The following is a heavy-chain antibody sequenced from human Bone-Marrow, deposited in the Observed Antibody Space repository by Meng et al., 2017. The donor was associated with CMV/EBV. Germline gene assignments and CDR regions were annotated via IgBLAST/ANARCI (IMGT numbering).Heavy chain of an antibody. V-gene: IGHV4-4*02. CDR3: AREEGYCSSTSCYRGGNWFDP. Sequence: SETLSLTCAVSGGSISSSNWWSWVRQPPGKGLEWIGEIYHSGSTNYNSSLKSRVTISVDKSKNQFPLNLSSVTAADTAVYYCAREEGYCSSTSCYRGGNWFDPWGQGTLVTVSS. J-gene: IGHJ5*02. D-gene: IGHD2-2*02. CDR1: GGSISSSNW. CDR2: IYHSGST.